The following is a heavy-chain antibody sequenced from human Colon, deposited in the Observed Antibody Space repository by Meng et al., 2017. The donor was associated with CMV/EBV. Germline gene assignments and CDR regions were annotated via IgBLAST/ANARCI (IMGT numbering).Heavy chain of an antibody. CDR1: GFTFDDYA. V-gene: IGHV3-9*01. CDR2: ITWNSGRT. CDR3: AKDISPVGGSTGYHGMDV. Sequence: GGPLRLSCAASGFTFDDYAMRWVRQVPGKGLEWVSSITWNSGRTGYVDSVEGRFTISRDNAKNSLYLQMNGLGDEDNGLYYCAKDISPVGGSTGYHGMDVWGQGTTVTVSS. D-gene: IGHD1-7*01. J-gene: IGHJ6*02.